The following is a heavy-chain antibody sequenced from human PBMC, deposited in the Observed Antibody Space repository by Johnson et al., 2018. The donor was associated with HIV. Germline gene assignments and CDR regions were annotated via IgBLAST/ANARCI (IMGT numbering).Heavy chain of an antibody. Sequence: VQLVESGGGSIQPGGSLRLSCAASGFSISYDYMSWVRQAPGKGLEWVSSIYSGGNTYHADSVMGRFTISRDNSKNTLYLQMNSLRAEDTAVYYCARDSFIAVTLSDAFDIWGQGTVVTVSS. J-gene: IGHJ3*02. CDR2: IYSGGNT. CDR3: ARDSFIAVTLSDAFDI. V-gene: IGHV3-53*01. D-gene: IGHD6-19*01. CDR1: GFSISYDY.